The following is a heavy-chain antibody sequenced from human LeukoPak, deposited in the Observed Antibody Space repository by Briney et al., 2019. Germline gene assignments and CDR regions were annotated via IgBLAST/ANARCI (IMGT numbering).Heavy chain of an antibody. CDR3: ARIVVVTAILKGYYYYYYMDV. V-gene: IGHV4-61*02. J-gene: IGHJ6*03. D-gene: IGHD2-21*02. CDR2: IYLGGST. Sequence: SQTLSLSCTVSGCSITSGDSYWSWLRQPAGKGLEWIGSIYLGGSTSYNPSLKSRVTISVDTSKNQFSLKLSSVTAADTAVYYCARIVVVTAILKGYYYYYYMDVWGKGTTVTVSS. CDR1: GCSITSGDSY.